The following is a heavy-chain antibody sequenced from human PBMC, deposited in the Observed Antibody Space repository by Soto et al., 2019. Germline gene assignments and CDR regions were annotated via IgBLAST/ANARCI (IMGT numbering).Heavy chain of an antibody. CDR2: INHSGST. V-gene: IGHV4-34*01. J-gene: IGHJ4*02. CDR1: GGSFSGYY. Sequence: SETLSLTCAVYGGSFSGYYWSWIRQPPGKGLEWIGEINHSGSTNYNPSLKSRVTISVDTSKNQFSLKLSSVTAADTAVYYCARTGVDTAMAYYFDYWGQGTLVTVSS. CDR3: ARTGVDTAMAYYFDY. D-gene: IGHD5-18*01.